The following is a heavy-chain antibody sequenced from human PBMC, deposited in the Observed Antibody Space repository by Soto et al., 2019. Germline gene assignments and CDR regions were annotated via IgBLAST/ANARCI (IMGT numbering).Heavy chain of an antibody. V-gene: IGHV4-61*01. J-gene: IGHJ6*02. CDR3: ARGVGFGYYYYHMDL. CDR1: GDSVTSVSDY. Sequence: SSETLSLTCTVSGDSVTSVSDYWSWIRQPPGKGLEWIGYIYYSGSADYNPSLGSRVTISIDTSKNQFSLKLTSVTAADTAVYYCARGVGFGYYYYHMDLWGQGTTVTVSS. D-gene: IGHD3-10*01. CDR2: IYYSGSA.